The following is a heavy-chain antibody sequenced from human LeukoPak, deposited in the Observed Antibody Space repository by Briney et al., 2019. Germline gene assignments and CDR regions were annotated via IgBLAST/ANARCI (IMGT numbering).Heavy chain of an antibody. Sequence: PGGSLRLSCAASGFTFDDYGMSWVRQAPGKGLEWVSGINWNGGSTGYADSVKGRFTISRDNSKNTLYLQMNSLRAEDTAVYYCAREAHTMMGPYGMDVWGQGTTVTVSS. CDR3: AREAHTMMGPYGMDV. CDR2: INWNGGST. V-gene: IGHV3-20*04. CDR1: GFTFDDYG. D-gene: IGHD3-22*01. J-gene: IGHJ6*02.